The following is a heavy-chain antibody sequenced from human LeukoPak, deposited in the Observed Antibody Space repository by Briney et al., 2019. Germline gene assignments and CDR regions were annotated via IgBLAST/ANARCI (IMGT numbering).Heavy chain of an antibody. Sequence: SQTLSLTCTVSGGSISSGGYYWSWIRQHPGTGLEWIGYIYYSGSTYYNPSLKSRVTISVDTSKNQFSLKLSSATAADTAVYYCARVDYGDPNGPYGLDVWGQGTTVTVSS. V-gene: IGHV4-31*03. CDR2: IYYSGST. J-gene: IGHJ6*02. CDR1: GGSISSGGYY. CDR3: ARVDYGDPNGPYGLDV. D-gene: IGHD4-17*01.